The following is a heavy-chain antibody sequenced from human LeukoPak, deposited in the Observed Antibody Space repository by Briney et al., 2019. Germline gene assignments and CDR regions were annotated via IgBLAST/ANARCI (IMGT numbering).Heavy chain of an antibody. D-gene: IGHD4-17*01. CDR3: ARGTMTTVTYYFDY. V-gene: IGHV4-34*01. Sequence: PSETLSLTCAVYGGSFSGYYWSWIRQPPGKGLEWIGEINHSGSANYNPSLKSRVTISVDTSKNQFSLKLSSVTAADTAVYYCARGTMTTVTYYFDYWGQGTLVTVSS. J-gene: IGHJ4*02. CDR2: INHSGSA. CDR1: GGSFSGYY.